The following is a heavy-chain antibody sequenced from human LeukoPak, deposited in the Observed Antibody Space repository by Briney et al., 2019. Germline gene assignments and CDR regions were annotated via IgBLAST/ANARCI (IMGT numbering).Heavy chain of an antibody. J-gene: IGHJ6*02. Sequence: PGGSLRLSCAASGFTFGSFWMSWVRQAPGKGLEWVVNIEQDGSEKYYVDSVKGRFIISRDNAKNSLNLQMNSLTAEDTAVYYCARERAGYRPPALKNGMDVWGQGTTVTVSS. D-gene: IGHD5-18*01. CDR3: ARERAGYRPPALKNGMDV. CDR2: IEQDGSEK. CDR1: GFTFGSFW. V-gene: IGHV3-7*05.